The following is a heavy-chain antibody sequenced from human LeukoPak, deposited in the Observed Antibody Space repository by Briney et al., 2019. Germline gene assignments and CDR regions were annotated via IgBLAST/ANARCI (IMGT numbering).Heavy chain of an antibody. V-gene: IGHV4-59*01. CDR2: IYYSGRT. Sequence: PSETLSLTCTVSGGSISRYYWSWVRQPPGQGLEWSGYIYYSGRTNYNPSLKSRVTISVDTSKNQFSLKLSSVTAADTAAYYCARDYSGSNDYYYMDVWGKGTTVTVSS. D-gene: IGHD1-26*01. CDR3: ARDYSGSNDYYYMDV. J-gene: IGHJ6*03. CDR1: GGSISRYY.